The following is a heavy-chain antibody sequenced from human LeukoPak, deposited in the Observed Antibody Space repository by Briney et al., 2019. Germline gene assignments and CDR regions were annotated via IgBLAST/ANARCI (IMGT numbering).Heavy chain of an antibody. Sequence: PGGSLRLSCAASGFTFSSYAMSWVRQAPGKGLEWVSAISASGGSTYYADSVKGRFTISRDNSKNKLYLQMNSLRAEDTAVYYCAKVIWFGELFFDYWGQGTLVTVSS. D-gene: IGHD3-10*01. CDR2: ISASGGST. CDR3: AKVIWFGELFFDY. V-gene: IGHV3-23*01. CDR1: GFTFSSYA. J-gene: IGHJ4*02.